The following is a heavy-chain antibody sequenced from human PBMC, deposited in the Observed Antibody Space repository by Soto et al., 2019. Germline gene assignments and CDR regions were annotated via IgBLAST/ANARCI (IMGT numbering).Heavy chain of an antibody. J-gene: IGHJ4*02. D-gene: IGHD5-12*01. Sequence: GGSLRLSCAASGFSFSSYTISWVRQAPGQGLEWMGRIIPILGIANYAQKFQGRVTITADKSTSTAYMELSSLRSEDTAVYYCASLGGYDPPDFDYWGQGTLVTVSS. CDR2: IIPILGIA. CDR1: GFSFSSYT. V-gene: IGHV1-69*02. CDR3: ASLGGYDPPDFDY.